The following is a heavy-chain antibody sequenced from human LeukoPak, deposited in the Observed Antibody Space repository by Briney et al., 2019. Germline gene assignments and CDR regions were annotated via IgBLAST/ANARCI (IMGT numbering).Heavy chain of an antibody. CDR1: GFTFSSYG. Sequence: PGGSLRLSCAASGFTFSSYGMHWVRQAPGKGLEWVAFIRYDGSNKYYADSVKGRFTISRDNSKNTLYLQMNSLRVEDTAVYYCVYSSGWYRSGNFDYWGQGTLVTVSS. CDR2: IRYDGSNK. J-gene: IGHJ4*02. CDR3: VYSSGWYRSGNFDY. V-gene: IGHV3-30*02. D-gene: IGHD6-19*01.